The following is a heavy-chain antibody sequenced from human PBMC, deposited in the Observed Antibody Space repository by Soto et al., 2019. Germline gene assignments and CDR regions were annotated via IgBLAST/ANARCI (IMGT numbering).Heavy chain of an antibody. Sequence: PGESLKISFKGSGYSFTSYLIGWVRQMPVKGLEWMGIIYPGDSDTRYSPSFQGQVTISADKSISTAYLQWSSLKASDTAMYYCERHLCSGGSWQTLEYYSGMDVWGEGTTV. CDR1: GYSFTSYL. V-gene: IGHV5-51*01. D-gene: IGHD2-15*01. J-gene: IGHJ6*02. CDR2: IYPGDSDT. CDR3: ERHLCSGGSWQTLEYYSGMDV.